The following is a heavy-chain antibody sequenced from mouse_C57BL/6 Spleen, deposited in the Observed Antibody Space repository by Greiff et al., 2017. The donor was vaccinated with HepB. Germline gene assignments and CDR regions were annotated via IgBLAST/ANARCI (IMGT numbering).Heavy chain of an antibody. V-gene: IGHV1-15*01. J-gene: IGHJ4*01. Sequence: QVQLQQSGAELVRPGASVTLSCKASGYTFPDYEMHWVMHTRVHGLEWIGAIDPETGGTAYNQKFKGNAILTADKSSSTAYMELRSLTSEDSAFYYCRGGGLLESFPIDCWGEGISVTVSS. CDR2: IDPETGGT. CDR1: GYTFPDYE. D-gene: IGHD3-1*01. CDR3: RGGGLLESFPIDC.